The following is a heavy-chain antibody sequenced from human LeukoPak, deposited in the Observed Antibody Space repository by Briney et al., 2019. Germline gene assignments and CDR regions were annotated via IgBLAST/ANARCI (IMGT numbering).Heavy chain of an antibody. V-gene: IGHV3-30*03. CDR3: ATRIAAAGAFDY. J-gene: IGHJ4*02. CDR2: ISYDGSNK. Sequence: GGSLRLSCAASGFTFSSYGMHWVRQAPGKGLEWVAVISYDGSNKYYADSVKGRFTISRDNSKNTLYLQMNSLRAEDTAVYYCATRIAAAGAFDYWGQGTLVTVSS. CDR1: GFTFSSYG. D-gene: IGHD6-13*01.